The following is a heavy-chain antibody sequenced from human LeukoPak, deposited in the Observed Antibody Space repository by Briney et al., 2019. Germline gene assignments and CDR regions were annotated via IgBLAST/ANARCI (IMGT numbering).Heavy chain of an antibody. CDR1: GYTFTSFG. Sequence: ASVKVSCKPSGYTFTSFGISWVRQAPGQGLEWMGWIGAYNGDTNYAQKFQGRVTMTTDTSTSTAYMDLRSLRSDDTAVYYCTREHCRGYNCPSFDYWGQGTLVTVSS. CDR3: TREHCRGYNCPSFDY. V-gene: IGHV1-18*04. D-gene: IGHD3-22*01. J-gene: IGHJ4*02. CDR2: IGAYNGDT.